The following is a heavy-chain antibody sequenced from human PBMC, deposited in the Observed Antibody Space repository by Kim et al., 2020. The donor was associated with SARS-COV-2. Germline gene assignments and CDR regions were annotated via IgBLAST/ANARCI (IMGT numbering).Heavy chain of an antibody. Sequence: GGSLRLSCVASGFTFSSYWMSWVRQAPGKGVEWVANINQDGGEKHSVDSVKGRFTISRDNAKNSLYLQMNSLRAEDTAVYYCARDLRRPGVITDYYFYALGVWCQGTSVTVSS. CDR2: INQDGGEK. V-gene: IGHV3-7*01. J-gene: IGHJ6*02. D-gene: IGHD2-21*01. CDR3: ARDLRRPGVITDYYFYALGV. CDR1: GFTFSSYW.